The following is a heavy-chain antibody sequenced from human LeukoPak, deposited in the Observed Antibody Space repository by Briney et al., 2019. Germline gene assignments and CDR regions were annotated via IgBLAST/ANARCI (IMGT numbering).Heavy chain of an antibody. J-gene: IGHJ6*03. CDR1: GFTFSTYA. V-gene: IGHV3-23*01. CDR3: AKDVRFGLNYYYYYMDV. CDR2: FGGSGGTI. D-gene: IGHD3/OR15-3a*01. Sequence: PGGSLRLSCAASGFTFSTYAMSWVRQAPGKGLEWVTHFGGSGGTIYYADSVKGRFTISRDNSKNTLYLQMNSLRAEDTAIYYCAKDVRFGLNYYYYYMDVWGKGAAVTVSS.